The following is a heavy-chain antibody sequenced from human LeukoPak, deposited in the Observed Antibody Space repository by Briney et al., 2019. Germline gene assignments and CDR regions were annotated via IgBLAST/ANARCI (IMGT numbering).Heavy chain of an antibody. Sequence: SVKVSCKASGGTFSSYAISWVRQAPGQGLEWMGGIIPIFGTANYAQKFQGRVTTTTDESTSTAYMELSSLRSEDTAVYYCARALRIAARPEYYYYMDVWGKGTTVTVSS. V-gene: IGHV1-69*05. CDR1: GGTFSSYA. D-gene: IGHD6-6*01. CDR3: ARALRIAARPEYYYYMDV. J-gene: IGHJ6*03. CDR2: IIPIFGTA.